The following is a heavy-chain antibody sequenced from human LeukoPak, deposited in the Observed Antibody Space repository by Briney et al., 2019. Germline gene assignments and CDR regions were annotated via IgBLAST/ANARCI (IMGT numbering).Heavy chain of an antibody. CDR2: IYYSGST. J-gene: IGHJ5*02. CDR3: ARHVGFITMVRGVINNNWFDP. CDR1: GGSISSYY. D-gene: IGHD3-10*01. Sequence: SETLSLTCTVSGGSISSYYWSWIRQPPGKGLKWIGYIYYSGSTNYNPSLKSRVTISVDTSKNQFSLKLSSVTAADTAVYYCARHVGFITMVRGVINNNWFDPWGQGTLVTVSS. V-gene: IGHV4-59*01.